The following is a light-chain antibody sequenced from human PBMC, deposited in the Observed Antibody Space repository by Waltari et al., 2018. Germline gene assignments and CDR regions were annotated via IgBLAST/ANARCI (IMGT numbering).Light chain of an antibody. CDR3: QVWDSSSVV. J-gene: IGLJ2*01. CDR2: YDS. CDR1: NIGSKS. Sequence: SYVLTQPPSVSVAPGTTARITCGGNNIGSKSVHWYQQKPGQAPVLVIYYDSDRPSGIPERFSGSNSGNTATLTISRVEAGDEADYYCQVWDSSSVVFGGGTKLTVL. V-gene: IGLV3-21*04.